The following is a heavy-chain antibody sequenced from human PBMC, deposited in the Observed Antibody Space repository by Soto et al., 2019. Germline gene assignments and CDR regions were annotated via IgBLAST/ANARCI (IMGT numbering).Heavy chain of an antibody. D-gene: IGHD4-17*01. CDR1: GDSVSSNSAA. Sequence: QSQTLSLTCAISGDSVSSNSAAWNWIRQSPSRGLEWLGRTYYRSKWYNDYAVSVKSRITINPDTSKNQFSLQLNSVTPEDTAVYYCARDPYGDYTYYYYYGMDVWGQGTTVTVSS. CDR2: TYYRSKWYN. J-gene: IGHJ6*02. CDR3: ARDPYGDYTYYYYYGMDV. V-gene: IGHV6-1*01.